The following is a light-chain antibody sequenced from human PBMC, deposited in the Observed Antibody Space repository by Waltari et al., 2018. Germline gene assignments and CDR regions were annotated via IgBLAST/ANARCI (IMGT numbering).Light chain of an antibody. V-gene: IGLV2-14*01. CDR1: SSDIGAYNY. J-gene: IGLJ2*01. CDR3: SSYKSGSILL. CDR2: DVT. Sequence: QSALTQPASVSGSPGQPITVSCTGSSSDIGAYNYVSWYQQHPGKAPKLLILDVTKRPSGVSNRFSGSKSGNTASLTISGLQAEDEADYYCSSYKSGSILLFGGGTKVTVL.